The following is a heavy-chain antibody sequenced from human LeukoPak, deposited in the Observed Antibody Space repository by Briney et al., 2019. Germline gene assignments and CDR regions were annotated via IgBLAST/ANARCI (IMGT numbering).Heavy chain of an antibody. CDR2: ISWNSGSV. V-gene: IGHV3-9*01. D-gene: IGHD1-26*01. Sequence: PGGSLRLSCVASGFTFDDYAMHWVRHAPGKGLEWVSGISWNSGSVDYADSVKGRFTISRDSAKNSLYLQMNSLRADDTAFYYCAKAQFSGTYYNLGDDWGQGTLVTVSS. CDR3: AKAQFSGTYYNLGDD. CDR1: GFTFDDYA. J-gene: IGHJ4*02.